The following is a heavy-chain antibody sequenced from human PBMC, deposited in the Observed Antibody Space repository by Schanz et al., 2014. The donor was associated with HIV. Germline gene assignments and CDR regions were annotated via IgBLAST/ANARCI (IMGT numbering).Heavy chain of an antibody. Sequence: QVQLVQSGAEVKKPGASVTVSCKASAYSFSGYYIHWVRQAPGQGLEWMGWINSDNGTNYAQEFQGRVTMTRDTSIGTAYMELRSLRADDTAVYYCARGARDCTNGVCGGYYFDYWGQGTLVTVSS. CDR3: ARGARDCTNGVCGGYYFDY. V-gene: IGHV1-2*02. J-gene: IGHJ4*02. CDR2: INSDNGT. D-gene: IGHD2-8*01. CDR1: AYSFSGYY.